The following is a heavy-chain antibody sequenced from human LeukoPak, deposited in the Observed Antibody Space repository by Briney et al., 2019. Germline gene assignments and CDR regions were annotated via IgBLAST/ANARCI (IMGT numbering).Heavy chain of an antibody. V-gene: IGHV3-30*04. Sequence: PWGSLRLSCAASGFTFSSYAMHWVRQAPGKGLEWVAVISYDGSNKYYADSVRGRFSISRDNSKNTLYLQMNSRRAEDTAVYYCAREVGVVVAATVFDYWGQGTLVTVSS. J-gene: IGHJ4*02. CDR3: AREVGVVVAATVFDY. CDR2: ISYDGSNK. D-gene: IGHD2-15*01. CDR1: GFTFSSYA.